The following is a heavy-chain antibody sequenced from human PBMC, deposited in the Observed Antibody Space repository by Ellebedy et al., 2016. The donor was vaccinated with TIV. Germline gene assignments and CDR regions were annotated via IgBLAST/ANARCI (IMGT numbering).Heavy chain of an antibody. CDR3: ATTPLGHCSGGSCYSLRRYWFDP. Sequence: ASVKVSXXASGYTFTSYDINWVRQATGQGLEWMGWMNPNSGNTGYAQKFQGRVTMTTDTSTSTAYMELRSLRSDDTAVYYCATTPLGHCSGGSCYSLRRYWFDPWGQGTLVTVSS. V-gene: IGHV1-8*01. D-gene: IGHD2-15*01. J-gene: IGHJ5*02. CDR2: MNPNSGNT. CDR1: GYTFTSYD.